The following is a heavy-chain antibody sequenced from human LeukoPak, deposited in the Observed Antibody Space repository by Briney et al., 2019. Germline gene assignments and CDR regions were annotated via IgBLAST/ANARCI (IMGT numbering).Heavy chain of an antibody. CDR1: GGSISSSSYY. CDR2: IYYSGST. J-gene: IGHJ4*02. Sequence: SETLSLTCTVSGGSISSSSYYWGWIRQPPGKGLEWIGSIYYSGSTYYNPSLKSRVTISVDTSKNQFSLKLSSVTAADTAVYYCARVEDYYDSSGYSYYFDYWGQGTLVTVSS. CDR3: ARVEDYYDSSGYSYYFDY. D-gene: IGHD3-22*01. V-gene: IGHV4-39*01.